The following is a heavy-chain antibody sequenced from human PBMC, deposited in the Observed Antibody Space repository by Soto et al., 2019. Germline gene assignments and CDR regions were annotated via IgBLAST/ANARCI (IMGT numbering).Heavy chain of an antibody. J-gene: IGHJ6*02. V-gene: IGHV4-30-4*01. CDR2: IYYSGST. D-gene: IGHD3-10*01. Sequence: SETLSLTCTVSGGSISSGDYYWSGIRQPPGKGLEWIGYIYYSGSTYYNPSLKSRVTISVDTSKNQFSLKLSSVTAADTAVYYCARGNGSAPYYYGMDVWGQGTTVTVSS. CDR1: GGSISSGDYY. CDR3: ARGNGSAPYYYGMDV.